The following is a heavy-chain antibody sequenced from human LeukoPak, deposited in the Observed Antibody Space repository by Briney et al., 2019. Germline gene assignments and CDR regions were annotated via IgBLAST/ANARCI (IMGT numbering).Heavy chain of an antibody. CDR1: GYTFINYG. J-gene: IGHJ3*02. D-gene: IGHD6-19*01. V-gene: IGHV3-7*01. Sequence: GGSLRLSCAASGYTFINYGMHWVRQAPGKGLEWVANIKQDGSEKYYVDSVKGRFTISRDNAKNSLYLQMNSLRAEDTAVYYCARDMAGGDAFDIWGQGTMVTVSS. CDR2: IKQDGSEK. CDR3: ARDMAGGDAFDI.